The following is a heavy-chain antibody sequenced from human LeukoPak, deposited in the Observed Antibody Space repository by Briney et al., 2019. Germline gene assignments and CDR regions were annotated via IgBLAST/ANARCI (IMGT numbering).Heavy chain of an antibody. CDR1: GGSFSGFY. CDR3: ARGMNFGVVIPRAFDI. V-gene: IGHV4-34*01. CDR2: INHSGST. J-gene: IGHJ3*02. Sequence: SSETLSLTSAVYGGSFSGFYWSWIRQPPGKGLEWIGEINHSGSTNYNPSLKSRVTISVDTSKNQFSLKLSSVTAADTAVYYCARGMNFGVVIPRAFDIWGQGTMVTVSS. D-gene: IGHD3-3*01.